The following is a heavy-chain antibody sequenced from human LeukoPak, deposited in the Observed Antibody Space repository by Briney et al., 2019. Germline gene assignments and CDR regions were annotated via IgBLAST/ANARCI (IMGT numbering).Heavy chain of an antibody. D-gene: IGHD3-10*02. CDR3: AELSITMIGGV. J-gene: IGHJ6*04. Sequence: GGSLRLSCAASGFTFSSYWMSWVRQAPGKGLEWVANIKQDGSEKYYVDSVKGRFTISRDNAKNSLYLQMNSLRVEDTAVYYCAELSITMIGGVWGKGTTVTISS. V-gene: IGHV3-7*01. CDR1: GFTFSSYW. CDR2: IKQDGSEK.